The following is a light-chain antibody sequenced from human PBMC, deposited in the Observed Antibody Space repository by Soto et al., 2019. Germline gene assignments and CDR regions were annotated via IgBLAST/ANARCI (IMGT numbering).Light chain of an antibody. J-gene: IGLJ1*01. CDR1: SSDVGSYNL. V-gene: IGLV2-23*02. CDR3: CSYAGSSTFYV. Sequence: QSALTQPASVSGSPGQSITISCTGTSSDVGSYNLISWYQQYPDKAPKLMIYEVSKRPSGVSNRFSGSKSGNTASLTISRLQAEDEADYYCCSYAGSSTFYVFGSGTKVTVL. CDR2: EVS.